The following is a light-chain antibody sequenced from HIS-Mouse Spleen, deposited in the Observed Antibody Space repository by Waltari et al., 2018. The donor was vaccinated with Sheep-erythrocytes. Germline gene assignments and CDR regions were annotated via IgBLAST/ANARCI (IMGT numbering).Light chain of an antibody. CDR3: SSYAGSNNWV. J-gene: IGLJ3*02. CDR2: DVS. Sequence: QSALTQPPSASGSPGQSVTISCTGTSSDVGGYNYVSWYQQHPGKAPTRLIYDVSKRPSGVPDRFSGSKSGNTASLTVSGLQAEDEADYYCSSYAGSNNWVFGGGTKLTVL. CDR1: SSDVGGYNY. V-gene: IGLV2-8*01.